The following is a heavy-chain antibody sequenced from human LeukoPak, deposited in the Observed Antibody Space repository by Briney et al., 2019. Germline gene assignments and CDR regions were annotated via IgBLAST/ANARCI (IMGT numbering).Heavy chain of an antibody. CDR1: GFTFDDYG. Sequence: GSLRLSCAASGFTFDDYGMSWIRQPPGKGLEWIGEINHSGRTNYNPSLKSRVTISVDTSKNQFSLKLSSVTAADTAVYYCARHDIGITMVRGLFDYWGQGTLVTVSS. J-gene: IGHJ4*02. V-gene: IGHV4-34*01. CDR3: ARHDIGITMVRGLFDY. CDR2: INHSGRT. D-gene: IGHD3-10*01.